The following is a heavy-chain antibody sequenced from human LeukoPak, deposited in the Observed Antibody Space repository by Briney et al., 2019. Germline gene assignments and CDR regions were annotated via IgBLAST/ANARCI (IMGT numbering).Heavy chain of an antibody. Sequence: SGTLSLTCAVSGGSISSSSYYWGWIRQPPGKGLEWIGSIYYSGSTYYNPSLKSRVTMSVDTSKDQFSLKLSSVTAADTAVYYCAILPVVIITYGAFDIWGQGTMVTVSS. CDR1: GGSISSSSYY. J-gene: IGHJ3*02. D-gene: IGHD3-22*01. CDR3: AILPVVIITYGAFDI. V-gene: IGHV4-39*01. CDR2: IYYSGST.